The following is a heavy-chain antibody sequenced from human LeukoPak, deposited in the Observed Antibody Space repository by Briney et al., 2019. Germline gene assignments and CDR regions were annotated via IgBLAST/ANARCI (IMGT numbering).Heavy chain of an antibody. CDR1: GFSFSSYG. Sequence: GGSLRLSCAASGFSFSSYGMSWVRQAPGKGLEWVSAIGSSGGSTYYADSVKGRFTISRDNSKNTPYLQINSLRAEDTAVYYCASVIRAAGSHYWGQGTLVTVTS. D-gene: IGHD6-13*01. V-gene: IGHV3-23*01. CDR2: IGSSGGST. J-gene: IGHJ4*02. CDR3: ASVIRAAGSHY.